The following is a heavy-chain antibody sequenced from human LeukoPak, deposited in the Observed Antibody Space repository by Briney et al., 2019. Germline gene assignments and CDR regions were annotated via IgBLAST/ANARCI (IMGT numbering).Heavy chain of an antibody. Sequence: PSETLSLTCAVSGGSISSSNWWSWVRQPPGKGLEWIGYIHYSGDTNYNPSLSRVTISVDTFKNQFSLKLSSVTAADTAVYYCARHQRPYGSGDYYIGPFEYWGQGALVPVSS. CDR2: IHYSGDT. V-gene: IGHV4-4*02. D-gene: IGHD3-10*01. J-gene: IGHJ4*02. CDR1: GGSISSSNW. CDR3: ARHQRPYGSGDYYIGPFEY.